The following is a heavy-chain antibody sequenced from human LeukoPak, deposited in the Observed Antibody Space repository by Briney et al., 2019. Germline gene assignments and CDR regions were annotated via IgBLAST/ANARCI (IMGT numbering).Heavy chain of an antibody. CDR1: GFTFSTYS. CDR2: INREIGTI. Sequence: GGSLRLSCAASGFTFSTYSMNWVRQAPGKGLEWISHINREIGTIYYADSVKGRFTVSRDNDKNSLYLQMNSLRDEDTAVYYCARGGYCSGGRCYGGDYWGQGTLVTVSS. CDR3: ARGGYCSGGRCYGGDY. V-gene: IGHV3-48*02. J-gene: IGHJ4*02. D-gene: IGHD2-15*01.